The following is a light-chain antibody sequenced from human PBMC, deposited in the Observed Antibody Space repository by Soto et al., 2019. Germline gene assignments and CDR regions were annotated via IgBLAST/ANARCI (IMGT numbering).Light chain of an antibody. CDR1: QIISSW. V-gene: IGKV1-5*01. CDR3: QQYITYPYT. CDR2: DVS. Sequence: DIPMTQSPSTLSASVGDRVTITCRASQIISSWLAWYQQKPGKAPKLLIYDVSTLESGVPSRFSGSGSRTEFTLTISSLQPDDFATYYCQQYITYPYTFGQGTKLEIK. J-gene: IGKJ2*01.